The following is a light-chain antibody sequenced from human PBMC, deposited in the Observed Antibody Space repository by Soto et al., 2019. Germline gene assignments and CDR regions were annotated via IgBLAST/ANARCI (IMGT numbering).Light chain of an antibody. V-gene: IGLV2-23*01. CDR2: EGK. Sequence: QSALTQPASVSGSRGQSITISCTGTSSDVGSYDFVSWYQKHPGKAPKLIIYEGKKRPSGVSNRFSGSKSGNTASLTISGLQAEDEAEYYCCSFAGGTISFYVFGTGTKLTVL. J-gene: IGLJ1*01. CDR3: CSFAGGTISFYV. CDR1: SSDVGSYDF.